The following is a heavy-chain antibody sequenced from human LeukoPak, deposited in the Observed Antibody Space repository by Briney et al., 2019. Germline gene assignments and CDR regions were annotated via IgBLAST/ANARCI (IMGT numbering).Heavy chain of an antibody. CDR2: VHTSGST. CDR3: ARDGGANRNFDY. V-gene: IGHV4-4*07. J-gene: IGHJ4*02. CDR1: GGSIRGDY. Sequence: SETLSLTCDVSGGSIRGDYWSWIRQPAGRGLEWIGRVHTSGSTNYNPSLKSRVTLSQDTSKNQFYLRLTSVTAADTAVYYCARDGGANRNFDYWGQGMLVTVSS. D-gene: IGHD4/OR15-4a*01.